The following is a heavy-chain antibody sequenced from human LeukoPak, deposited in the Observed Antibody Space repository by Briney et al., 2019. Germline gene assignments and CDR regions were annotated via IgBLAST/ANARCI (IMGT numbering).Heavy chain of an antibody. CDR1: GFTFNHNW. Sequence: GGPLRLSCAPPGFTFNHNWMTWVRQAPGKRLEWVAHIHESGSYQNYVDSVRGRFTVSRDNTKRVLYLQMDSLRAEDTAVYYCARDIPGGASFLDQWGQGTLVTVSS. CDR3: ARDIPGGASFLDQ. CDR2: IHESGSYQ. V-gene: IGHV3-7*01. J-gene: IGHJ5*02. D-gene: IGHD5-18*01.